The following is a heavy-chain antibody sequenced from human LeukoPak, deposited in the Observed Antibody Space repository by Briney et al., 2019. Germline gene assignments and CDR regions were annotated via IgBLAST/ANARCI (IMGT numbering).Heavy chain of an antibody. V-gene: IGHV3-23*01. CDR3: AKGLINDWSALEY. CDR1: EFTFSSYA. Sequence: GGSLRLSCAASEFTFSSYAMTWVRQAPGKGLEWVSAISGSGGTTYYADSVRGRFTISRDNSKNTLYLQMNSLRAEDTAVYYCAKGLINDWSALEYWGQGTLITVSS. J-gene: IGHJ4*02. CDR2: ISGSGGTT. D-gene: IGHD3-9*01.